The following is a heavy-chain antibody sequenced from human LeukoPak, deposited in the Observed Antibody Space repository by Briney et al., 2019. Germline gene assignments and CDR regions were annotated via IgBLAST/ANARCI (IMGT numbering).Heavy chain of an antibody. Sequence: PSETLSLTCAVYGGSFSGYYWSWIRQPPGKGLEWIGEINHSGSTNYNPSLKSRVTISVGTSKNQFSLKLSSVTAADTAVYYCARGARGYSGYDFDYWGQGTLVTVS. D-gene: IGHD5-12*01. J-gene: IGHJ4*02. CDR2: INHSGST. CDR3: ARGARGYSGYDFDY. CDR1: GGSFSGYY. V-gene: IGHV4-34*01.